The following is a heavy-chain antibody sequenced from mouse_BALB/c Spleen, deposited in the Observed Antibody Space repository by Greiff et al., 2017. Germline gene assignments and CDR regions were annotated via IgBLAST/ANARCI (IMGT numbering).Heavy chain of an antibody. D-gene: IGHD1-2*01. J-gene: IGHJ1*01. CDR3: ARWLRLDWYFDV. CDR1: GYSITSDYA. CDR2: ISYSGST. V-gene: IGHV3-2*02. Sequence: DVKLQESGPGLVKPSQSLSLTCTVTGYSITSDYAWNWIRQFPGNKLEWMGYISYSGSTSYNPSLKSRISITRDTSKNQFFLQLNSVTTEDTATYYCARWLRLDWYFDVWGAGTTVTVSS.